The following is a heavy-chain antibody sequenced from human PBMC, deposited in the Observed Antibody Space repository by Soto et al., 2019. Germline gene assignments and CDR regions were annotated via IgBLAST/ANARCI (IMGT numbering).Heavy chain of an antibody. CDR1: GFTVSSNY. Sequence: EVTLVESGGGLVQPGWSLRLSCAVSGFTVSSNYMTWVRQAPGKGLECVSIIYSGGSTDYADSVKARFIISRDNSKNKLYLQMNSLGVEDTAVYYCARRHYYGSDWGQGTLLTVS. J-gene: IGHJ4*02. V-gene: IGHV3-66*04. CDR2: IYSGGST. CDR3: ARRHYYGSD. D-gene: IGHD3-10*01.